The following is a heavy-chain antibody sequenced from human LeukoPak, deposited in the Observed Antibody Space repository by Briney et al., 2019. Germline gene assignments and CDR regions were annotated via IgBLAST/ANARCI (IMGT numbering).Heavy chain of an antibody. CDR1: GFTFSSYG. D-gene: IGHD3-10*01. CDR3: ARDRVRSHYYGSGSYYNWFDP. Sequence: GGSLRLSCAASGFTFSSYGMHWVRQAPGKGLEWAAVIWYDGSNKYYADSVKGRFTISRDNSKNTLYLQMNSLRAEDTAVYYCARDRVRSHYYGSGSYYNWFDPWGQGTLVTVSS. J-gene: IGHJ5*02. V-gene: IGHV3-33*01. CDR2: IWYDGSNK.